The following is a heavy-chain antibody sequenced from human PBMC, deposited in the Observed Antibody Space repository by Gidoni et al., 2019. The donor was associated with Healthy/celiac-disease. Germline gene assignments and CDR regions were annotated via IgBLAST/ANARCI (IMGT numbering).Heavy chain of an antibody. Sequence: QVQLQESGPGLEKPSETLSCVSTATGGPIRSYYWSWIRQPPGKGLMWIGYSYYSGSTNYNPSSKSRVTISVDTSKNQFSLKLSSVTAADAAVYYCARERLGFGEPTSCFDYWGQGTLVTVSS. D-gene: IGHD3-10*01. CDR3: ARERLGFGEPTSCFDY. V-gene: IGHV4-59*01. CDR2: SYYSGST. J-gene: IGHJ4*02. CDR1: GGPIRSYY.